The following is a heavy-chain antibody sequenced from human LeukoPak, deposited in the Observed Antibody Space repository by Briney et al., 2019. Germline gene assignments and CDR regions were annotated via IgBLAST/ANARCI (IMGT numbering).Heavy chain of an antibody. J-gene: IGHJ4*02. CDR3: ASESRTEPYYFDY. V-gene: IGHV3-30*01. CDR1: GFTFSSYA. D-gene: IGHD1-14*01. Sequence: PGGSLRLSCAASGFTFSSYAMHWVRQAPGKGLEWVAVISYDGSNKYYADSVKGRFTFSRDNSKNTLYLQMNSLRAEDTAVYYCASESRTEPYYFDYWGQGTLVTVSS. CDR2: ISYDGSNK.